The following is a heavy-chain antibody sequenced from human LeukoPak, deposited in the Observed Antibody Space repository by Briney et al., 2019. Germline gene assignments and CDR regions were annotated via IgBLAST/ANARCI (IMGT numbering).Heavy chain of an antibody. D-gene: IGHD2-8*01. J-gene: IGHJ4*02. Sequence: ASVKVSCKASGYTFTGYYMHWVRQAPGQGLEWMGWINPNSGDTKYSQKFQGRVTMTRDTSTSTVYMELSSLRPEDTAVYYCARDHCTHGLCYNSLFYWGQGTLVTVSS. V-gene: IGHV1-2*02. CDR1: GYTFTGYY. CDR3: ARDHCTHGLCYNSLFY. CDR2: INPNSGDT.